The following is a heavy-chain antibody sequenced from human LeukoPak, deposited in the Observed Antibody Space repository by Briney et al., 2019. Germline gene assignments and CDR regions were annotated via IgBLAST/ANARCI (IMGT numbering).Heavy chain of an antibody. D-gene: IGHD3-3*01. J-gene: IGHJ3*02. Sequence: PSETLSLTCAVYGGSFSGYYWRWIRQSPGKGMEWIGEINHSGNTNYNPSLKSRVTISVDTSKNQFSLKLTSVTAADTAVYYCASILRFIWGQGTMVTVSS. V-gene: IGHV4-34*01. CDR1: GGSFSGYY. CDR2: INHSGNT. CDR3: ASILRFI.